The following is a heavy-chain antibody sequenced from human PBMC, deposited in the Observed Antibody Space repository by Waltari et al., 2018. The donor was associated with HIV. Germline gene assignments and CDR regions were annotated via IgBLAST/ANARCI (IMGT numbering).Heavy chain of an antibody. CDR2: MNSDGSTR. CDR3: ARASHYIEFSTFDGDYYFDL. D-gene: IGHD3-9*01. J-gene: IGHJ4*02. V-gene: IGHV3-74*01. CDR1: RFSVSTDR. Sequence: VPLVESGAGHIKTGGSLIRSSHGLRFSVSTDRSHRVTQAPGKGLVWVARMNSDGSTRNDADAVKGRCVISRDNSRNTVYLQLNSVKVEDTAVYFCARASHYIEFSTFDGDYYFDLWGRGTRVAVSS.